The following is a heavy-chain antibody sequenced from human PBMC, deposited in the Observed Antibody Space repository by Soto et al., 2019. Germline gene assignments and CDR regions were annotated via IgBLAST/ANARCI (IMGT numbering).Heavy chain of an antibody. Sequence: PGGSLRLSCAASGFTFSSYGMHWVRQAPGKGLEWVAVISYDGSNKYYADSVKGRFTISRDNSKNTLYLQMNSLRAEDTAVYYCAKDAGAAAGPIPGYFQHWGQGTLVTVSS. CDR2: ISYDGSNK. J-gene: IGHJ1*01. V-gene: IGHV3-30*18. CDR1: GFTFSSYG. D-gene: IGHD6-13*01. CDR3: AKDAGAAAGPIPGYFQH.